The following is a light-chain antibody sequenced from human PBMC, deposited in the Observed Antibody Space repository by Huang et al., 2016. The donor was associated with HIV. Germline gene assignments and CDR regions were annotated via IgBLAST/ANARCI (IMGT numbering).Light chain of an antibody. V-gene: IGKV3-15*01. CDR3: QQYNDWPPLT. CDR1: QSVNTD. CDR2: GAS. J-gene: IGKJ4*01. Sequence: EIEMTQSPATLSVSPGERATLSCRASQSVNTDLAWYQKKKGQAPRLLIYGASTRATGIPAKFNGTGSGTEFSLTISNLQSEDVAVYYCQQYNDWPPLTFGGGTEVEL.